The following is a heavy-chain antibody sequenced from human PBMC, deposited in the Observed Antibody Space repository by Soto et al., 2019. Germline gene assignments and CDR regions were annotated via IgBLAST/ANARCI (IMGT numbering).Heavy chain of an antibody. D-gene: IGHD6-13*01. CDR3: ARAYTSSWYREQRYYYGMDV. V-gene: IGHV1-69*13. Sequence: SVNVSCKASGGTFSSYAISWVRQAPGQGLEWMGGIIPIFGTANYAQKFQGRVTITADESTSTAYMELSSLRSEDTAVYYCARAYTSSWYREQRYYYGMDVWGQGTTVTVSS. CDR2: IIPIFGTA. CDR1: GGTFSSYA. J-gene: IGHJ6*02.